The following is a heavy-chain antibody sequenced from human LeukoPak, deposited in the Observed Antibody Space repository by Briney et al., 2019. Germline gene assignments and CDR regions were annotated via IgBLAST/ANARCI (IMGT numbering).Heavy chain of an antibody. J-gene: IGHJ4*02. CDR1: GYSFTSYW. CDR3: ARSCSWNNGAYSFDY. D-gene: IGHD1/OR15-1a*01. CDR2: IYPGDSDT. V-gene: IGHV5-51*01. Sequence: GESLKISCKGSGYSFTSYWIGWVRQMPGKGLEWMGIIYPGDSDTRYSPSFQGQVTISADKSISTAYLQWSSLKASDTAIYYCARSCSWNNGAYSFDYWGQGTLVTVSS.